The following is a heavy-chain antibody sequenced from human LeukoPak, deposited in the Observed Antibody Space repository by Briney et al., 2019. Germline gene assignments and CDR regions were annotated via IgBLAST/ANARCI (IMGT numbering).Heavy chain of an antibody. CDR3: VKDDGWVQYAN. V-gene: IGHV3-23*01. CDR2: IRADAVTT. CDR1: GFIFSHHG. Sequence: GGTLRLPCATSGFIFSHHGMNWVRQAPGKGLEWVSGIRADAVTTYYADSVKGRFIISRDNSKNTVYLQMNSLSAEDAAVYYCVKDDGWVQYANWGQGTLVTVSS. D-gene: IGHD5-24*01. J-gene: IGHJ4*02.